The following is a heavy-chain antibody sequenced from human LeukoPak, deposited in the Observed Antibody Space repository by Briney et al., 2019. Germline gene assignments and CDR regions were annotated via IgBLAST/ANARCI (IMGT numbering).Heavy chain of an antibody. D-gene: IGHD3-10*01. Sequence: PGGSLRLSCAASGFIFSNYGMHWVRQAPGKGLEWLAFITSDGYNKYYTDPVKGRFTISRDNSDNTLYLQMNSLKTEDTAVYYCAAEGKRITLVRGVITPRGYYYMDVWGKGTTVTVSS. J-gene: IGHJ6*03. CDR3: AAEGKRITLVRGVITPRGYYYMDV. V-gene: IGHV3-30*12. CDR2: ITSDGYNK. CDR1: GFIFSNYG.